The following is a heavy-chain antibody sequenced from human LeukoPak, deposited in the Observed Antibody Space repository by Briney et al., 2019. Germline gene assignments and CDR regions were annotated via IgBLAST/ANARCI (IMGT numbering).Heavy chain of an antibody. J-gene: IGHJ4*02. CDR3: VRDGDHYDFDH. CDR1: GFTFTNYW. V-gene: IGHV3-74*01. Sequence: GGSLRLSCAASGFTFTNYWMHWVRQAPGKALVWVARINKDGRGPDYSDSVKGRFTVSRDNAKNTVHLQMNSLRAEDTAVYYCVRDGDHYDFDHWGQGTLVTV. CDR2: INKDGRGP. D-gene: IGHD4-17*01.